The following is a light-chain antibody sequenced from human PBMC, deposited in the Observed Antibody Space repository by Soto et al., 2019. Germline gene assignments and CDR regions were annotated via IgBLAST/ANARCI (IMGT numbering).Light chain of an antibody. CDR2: EVT. Sequence: QSALTQHRSVSGSPGQSVTISCTGTSADVGRFNYVSWYQQHPGQAPKLIISEVTQRASGVPARFSGSRSGNTASLSISGLRPEDEAYYYCCAFGGVFGMFGGGTKLTVL. CDR1: SADVGRFNY. V-gene: IGLV2-11*01. J-gene: IGLJ3*02. CDR3: CAFGGVFGM.